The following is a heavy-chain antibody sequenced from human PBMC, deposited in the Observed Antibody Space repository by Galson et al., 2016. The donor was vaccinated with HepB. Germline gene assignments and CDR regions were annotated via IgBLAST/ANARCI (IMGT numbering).Heavy chain of an antibody. V-gene: IGHV3-23*01. J-gene: IGHJ6*02. Sequence: SLRLSCAASGYTFRSYAMTWVRQAPGKGLEWVSGISVYGSTYYAASVQGRFTVSSDNSKNTLYLQMNTLRGDDTAKYFCAKDQRRSSDSSLYYGLHVWGQGTTVTVSS. CDR2: ISVYGST. D-gene: IGHD6-6*01. CDR3: AKDQRRSSDSSLYYGLHV. CDR1: GYTFRSYA.